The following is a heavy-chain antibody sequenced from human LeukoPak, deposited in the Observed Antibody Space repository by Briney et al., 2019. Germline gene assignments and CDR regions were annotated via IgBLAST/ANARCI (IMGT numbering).Heavy chain of an antibody. V-gene: IGHV3-48*03. Sequence: GGSLRLSCEASGFIFSNYEMKWIRQAPGKGLEWVSYIRNSGGTIYYADSVKGRFTISRDNAKNSLYLQMNSLRADDTAVYYCARKGTGLAFDVWGQGTMVTVSS. D-gene: IGHD3-10*01. CDR1: GFIFSNYE. J-gene: IGHJ3*01. CDR2: IRNSGGTI. CDR3: ARKGTGLAFDV.